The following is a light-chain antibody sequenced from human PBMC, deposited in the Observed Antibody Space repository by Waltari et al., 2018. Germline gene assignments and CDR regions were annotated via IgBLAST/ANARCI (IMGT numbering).Light chain of an antibody. CDR3: QKYDRLPAT. CDR1: QSIGKY. Sequence: EIVLTPSPGTLSLSPGERATLSCRASQSIGKYLVWYQQKPGQAPRLLMYAASTRATGIPDRFSGSGSGTDFSLTISRLEPEDFAVYYCQKYDRLPATFGQGTKVEIK. J-gene: IGKJ1*01. V-gene: IGKV3-20*01. CDR2: AAS.